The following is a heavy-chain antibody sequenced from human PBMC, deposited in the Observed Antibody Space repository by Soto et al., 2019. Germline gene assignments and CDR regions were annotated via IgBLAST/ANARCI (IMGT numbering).Heavy chain of an antibody. CDR3: ARGPFVVLNYFES. CDR2: IFPLTDIP. J-gene: IGHJ4*02. V-gene: IGHV1-69*02. Sequence: QVQLVQSGTAVKKPGSSVKVSCKASGGTFRNYPINWVRQAPGQGLEWMGSIFPLTDIPDYAQNFQARRTISADKSTSTAYMELSSLTSDDTAMYFCARGPFVVLNYFESWGQGTLVTVSS. D-gene: IGHD3-16*02. CDR1: GGTFRNYP.